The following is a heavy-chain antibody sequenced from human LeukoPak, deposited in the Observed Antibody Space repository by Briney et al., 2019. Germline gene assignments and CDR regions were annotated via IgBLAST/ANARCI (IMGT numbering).Heavy chain of an antibody. V-gene: IGHV3-11*04. J-gene: IGHJ6*03. CDR3: ASLLPAHYMDV. Sequence: GGSLRLSCAASGFTFSDYYMSWIRQAPGKGLEWVSYISSSGSTIYYADSVKGRLTISRDNAKNSLYLQMNSLRAEDTAVYYCASLLPAHYMDVWGKGTTVTVS. CDR1: GFTFSDYY. CDR2: ISSSGSTI.